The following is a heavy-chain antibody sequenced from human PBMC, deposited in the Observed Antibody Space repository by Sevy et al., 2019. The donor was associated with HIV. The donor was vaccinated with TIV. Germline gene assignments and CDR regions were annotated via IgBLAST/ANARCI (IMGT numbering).Heavy chain of an antibody. CDR3: ARDWYYYDSSGHVPGYYYYYSMDV. J-gene: IGHJ6*02. D-gene: IGHD3-22*01. V-gene: IGHV3-30-3*01. CDR2: ISYDGSNK. Sequence: GGSLRLSCAASQFTFSSYAMHWVRQAPGKGLEWVAVISYDGSNKYYADSVKDRFSISRDDSRNTLYLQMNSLRAEDTAVYYCARDWYYYDSSGHVPGYYYYYSMDVWGQGTTVTVSS. CDR1: QFTFSSYA.